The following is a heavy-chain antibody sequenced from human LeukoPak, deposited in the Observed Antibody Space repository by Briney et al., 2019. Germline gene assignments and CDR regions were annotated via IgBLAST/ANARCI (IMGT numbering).Heavy chain of an antibody. CDR3: AKDKGRGSWSQNWFDP. J-gene: IGHJ5*02. V-gene: IGHV3-23*01. Sequence: PGGSLRLSCAASGFTFSSYAMSWVRQAPGKGLEWVSAISGSGGSTYYADSVKGRFTISRDNSKNTLYLQMNSLRAEDTAVYYCAKDKGRGSWSQNWFDPWGQGTLVTVSS. D-gene: IGHD6-13*01. CDR1: GFTFSSYA. CDR2: ISGSGGST.